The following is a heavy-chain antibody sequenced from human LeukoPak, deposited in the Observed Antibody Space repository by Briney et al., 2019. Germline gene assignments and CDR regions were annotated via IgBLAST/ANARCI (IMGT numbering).Heavy chain of an antibody. J-gene: IGHJ3*02. CDR3: ARGRYSTYVWGSYRFGSKAFDI. Sequence: ASVKVSCKASGYTFTSYDINWVRQATGQGLEWMGWMNPNSGNTGYAQKFQGRVTMTRNTSISTAYMELSSLRSEDTAVYYRARGRYSTYVWGSYRFGSKAFDIWGQGTMVTVSS. V-gene: IGHV1-8*01. CDR2: MNPNSGNT. D-gene: IGHD3-16*02. CDR1: GYTFTSYD.